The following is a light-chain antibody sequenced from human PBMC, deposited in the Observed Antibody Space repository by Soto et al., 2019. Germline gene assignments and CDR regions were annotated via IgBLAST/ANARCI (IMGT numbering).Light chain of an antibody. CDR1: QSVSSN. J-gene: IGKJ1*01. CDR2: GAS. CDR3: QQYNNWVQRT. Sequence: EIVMTQSPATLSVSPGERATLSCRASQSVSSNLAWYQHKPGQAPRLLIYGASTRATGIPARFSGSGSGTEFPLTISSLQSEDFAVYYCQQYNNWVQRTFGQGTKVEIK. V-gene: IGKV3-15*01.